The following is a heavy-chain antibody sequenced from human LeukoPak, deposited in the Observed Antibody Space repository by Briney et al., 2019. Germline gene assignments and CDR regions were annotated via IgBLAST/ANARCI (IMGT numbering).Heavy chain of an antibody. Sequence: GGSLRLSCAASGFSFSSYWMSWVRQAPGKGLEWVANIKQDGSEKYYVDSVRGRFTISRDNAKNSLNLQMNSPRAEDTAVYYCATVAYYESHFDYWGQGTLVTVSS. D-gene: IGHD3-22*01. J-gene: IGHJ4*02. V-gene: IGHV3-7*01. CDR1: GFSFSSYW. CDR2: IKQDGSEK. CDR3: ATVAYYESHFDY.